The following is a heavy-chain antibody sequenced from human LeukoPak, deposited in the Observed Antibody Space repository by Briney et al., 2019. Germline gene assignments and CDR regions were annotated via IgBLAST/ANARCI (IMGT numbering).Heavy chain of an antibody. Sequence: SETLSLTCTVSGGSISSSSYYWGWIRQPPGKGLEWIGSIYYSGSTYYNPSLKSRVTISVVTSKNQFSLKLSSVTAADTAVYYCARHGYYYYYMDVWGNGTTVTVSS. CDR3: ARHGYYYYYMDV. J-gene: IGHJ6*03. V-gene: IGHV4-39*01. CDR1: GGSISSSSYY. CDR2: IYYSGST.